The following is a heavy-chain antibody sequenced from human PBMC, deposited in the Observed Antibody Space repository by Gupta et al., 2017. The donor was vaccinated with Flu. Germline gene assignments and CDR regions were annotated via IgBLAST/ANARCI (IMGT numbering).Heavy chain of an antibody. CDR3: ITRGIVGATSFDY. Sequence: APGKGLEWVGFIRSKAYGGTTEYAASVKGRFTISRDDSKSIAYLQMNSLKTEDTAVYYCITRGIVGATSFDYWGQGTLVTVSS. D-gene: IGHD1-26*01. V-gene: IGHV3-49*02. J-gene: IGHJ4*02. CDR2: IRSKAYGGTT.